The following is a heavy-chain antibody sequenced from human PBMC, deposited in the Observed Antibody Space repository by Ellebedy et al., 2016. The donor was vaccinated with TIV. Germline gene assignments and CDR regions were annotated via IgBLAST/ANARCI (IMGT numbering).Heavy chain of an antibody. CDR1: GGSISSGGYY. CDR2: INHSGST. V-gene: IGHV4-39*07. CDR3: ARSARITMMAYYYYGMDV. J-gene: IGHJ6*02. Sequence: SETLSLXXTVSGGSISSGGYYWSWIRQHPGKGLEWIGEINHSGSTNYNPSLKSRVTISVDTSKNQFSLKLSSVTAADTAVYYCARSARITMMAYYYYGMDVWGQGTTVTVSS. D-gene: IGHD3-22*01.